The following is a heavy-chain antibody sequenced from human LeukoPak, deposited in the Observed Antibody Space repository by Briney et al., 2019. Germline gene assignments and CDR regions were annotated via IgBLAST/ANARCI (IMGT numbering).Heavy chain of an antibody. CDR2: ITFDGSNK. Sequence: PGGSLRLSCAASGFSFSSYAMHWVRQAPGKGLEWVALITFDGSNKYYADSVKGRFSISRDKSKNTLYLQMNSLRTDDTAIYYCARDLAYSSDWYTQPADSWGQGTLVTVSS. J-gene: IGHJ4*02. CDR1: GFSFSSYA. D-gene: IGHD6-13*01. CDR3: ARDLAYSSDWYTQPADS. V-gene: IGHV3-30*04.